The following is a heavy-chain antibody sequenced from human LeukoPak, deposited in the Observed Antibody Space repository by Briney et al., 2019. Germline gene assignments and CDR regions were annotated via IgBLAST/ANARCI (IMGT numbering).Heavy chain of an antibody. D-gene: IGHD2-21*01. V-gene: IGHV1-69*13. Sequence: SSVKVSCKASGGTFSSYAISWVRQAPGQGLEWMGGIIPIFGTANYAQKFQGRVTITADESTSTAYMELSSLRSEDTAVYYCAREFGVVIATPLYYYMGVWGKGTTVTVSS. CDR2: IIPIFGTA. CDR3: AREFGVVIATPLYYYMGV. J-gene: IGHJ6*03. CDR1: GGTFSSYA.